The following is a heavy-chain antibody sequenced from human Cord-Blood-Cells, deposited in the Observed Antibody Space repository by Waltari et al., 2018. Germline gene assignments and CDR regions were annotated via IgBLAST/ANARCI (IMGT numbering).Heavy chain of an antibody. Sequence: QVQLVESGGGVVQPGRSLRLSCAASGFTFSSYGMHWVRQAPGKGLEWVAVIWYDGSNKYYADSVKCRFTISRDNSKNTLYLQMNSLRAEDTAVYYCARDSGGSYLPYYYYGMDVWGQGTTVTVSS. V-gene: IGHV3-33*01. CDR2: IWYDGSNK. D-gene: IGHD1-26*01. CDR1: GFTFSSYG. J-gene: IGHJ6*02. CDR3: ARDSGGSYLPYYYYGMDV.